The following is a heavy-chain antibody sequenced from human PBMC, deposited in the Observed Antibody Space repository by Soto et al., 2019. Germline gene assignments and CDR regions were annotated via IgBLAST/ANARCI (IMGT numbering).Heavy chain of an antibody. CDR1: GGSISGSYYY. V-gene: IGHV4-39*01. J-gene: IGHJ4*02. D-gene: IGHD1-20*01. CDR2: VFYTGFT. CDR3: ASSQKGYNWNYFDH. Sequence: PSETLSLTCAVSGGSISGSYYYWGWLRQSPGRGPEWIGSVFYTGFTPYNPSLESRVSVSVDTSKNQFSLKVSAVTAADTAVYYCASSQKGYNWNYFDHWSQGALVTVSS.